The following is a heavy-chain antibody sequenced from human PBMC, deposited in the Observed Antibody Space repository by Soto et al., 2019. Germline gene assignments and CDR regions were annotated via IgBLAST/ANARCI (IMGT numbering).Heavy chain of an antibody. V-gene: IGHV4-31*03. J-gene: IGHJ4*02. CDR1: GGSISSGGYY. D-gene: IGHD3-10*01. Sequence: QVQLQESGPGLVKPSQTLSLTCTVSGGSISSGGYYWSWIRQHPGKGLEWIGYIYYSGSTYYNPSLKSRVTISVDTSKNQFSLKLSSVTAADMAVYYCARGPLWSPYGIGFDYWGQGTLVTVSS. CDR3: ARGPLWSPYGIGFDY. CDR2: IYYSGST.